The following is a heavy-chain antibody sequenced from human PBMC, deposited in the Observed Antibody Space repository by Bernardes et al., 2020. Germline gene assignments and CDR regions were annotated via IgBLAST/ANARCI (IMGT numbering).Heavy chain of an antibody. D-gene: IGHD2-8*02. J-gene: IGHJ5*02. Sequence: GGSLRLSCAASGFTFSSYAMSWVRQAPGQGLEWVSAISGSGGSTYYADSVKGRFTISRDNSKNTLYLQMNSLRAEDTAVYYCAKDGLGYCTGGVCYTGGWFDPWGQGTLVTVSS. CDR2: ISGSGGST. CDR3: AKDGLGYCTGGVCYTGGWFDP. V-gene: IGHV3-23*01. CDR1: GFTFSSYA.